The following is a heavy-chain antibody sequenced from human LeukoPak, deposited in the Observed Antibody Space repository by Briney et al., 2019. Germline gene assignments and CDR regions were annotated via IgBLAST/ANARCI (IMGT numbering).Heavy chain of an antibody. CDR1: GFTFSSYA. V-gene: IGHV3-23*01. CDR2: ISGSGGST. J-gene: IGHJ5*02. Sequence: GGSLRLSCAASGFTFSSYAMSWVRQAPGKGLEWVSVISGSGGSTYYADSVKGRFTISRDNSKNTLYLQMNSLRAEDTAVYYCAQIKPRWLQSVSWFDPWGQGTLVTVSS. D-gene: IGHD5-24*01. CDR3: AQIKPRWLQSVSWFDP.